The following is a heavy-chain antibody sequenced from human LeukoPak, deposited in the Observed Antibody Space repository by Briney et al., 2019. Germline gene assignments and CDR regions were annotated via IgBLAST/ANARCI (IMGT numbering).Heavy chain of an antibody. CDR2: ISYDGSNK. J-gene: IGHJ4*02. CDR1: GFTFSSYA. Sequence: GGSLRLSCAASGFTFSSYAMHWVRQAPGKGLEWVAVISYDGSNKYYADSVKGRFTISRDNSKNTLYLQMNSLRAEDTAVYYCARENYYGSGSTDYWGQGTLVTVSS. V-gene: IGHV3-30-3*01. D-gene: IGHD3-10*01. CDR3: ARENYYGSGSTDY.